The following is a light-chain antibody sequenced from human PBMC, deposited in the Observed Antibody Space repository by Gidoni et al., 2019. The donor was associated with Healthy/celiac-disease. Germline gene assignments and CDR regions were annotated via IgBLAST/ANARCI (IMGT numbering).Light chain of an antibody. CDR3: QQRSNWPPSWT. V-gene: IGKV3-11*01. J-gene: IGKJ4*01. Sequence: EILLTQSPATLSLSPGERATLSCRASQSVSSYLAWYQQKPGQAPRLLIYDASNRATGIPARFSGSGSGTDFTLTISSLEPEDFAVYYCQQRSNWPPSWTFGGGTKVEIK. CDR2: DAS. CDR1: QSVSSY.